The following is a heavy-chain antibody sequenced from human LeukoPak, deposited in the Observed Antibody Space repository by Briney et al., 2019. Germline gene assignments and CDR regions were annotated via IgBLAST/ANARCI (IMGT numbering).Heavy chain of an antibody. V-gene: IGHV3-30*02. Sequence: GGSLRLSCAASGFTFSSYDMNWVRQAPGKGLEWVTFIRYDGSRKYYADSVKGRFTISRDNSKNTVYLQMNSLRAEDTAVYYCARDPYYYDSSGYPGAFDIWGQGTMVTVSS. J-gene: IGHJ3*02. D-gene: IGHD3-22*01. CDR3: ARDPYYYDSSGYPGAFDI. CDR1: GFTFSSYD. CDR2: IRYDGSRK.